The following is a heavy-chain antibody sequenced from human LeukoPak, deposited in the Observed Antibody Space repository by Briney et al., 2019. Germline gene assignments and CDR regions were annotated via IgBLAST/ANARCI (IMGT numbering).Heavy chain of an antibody. CDR1: GGSISSYY. J-gene: IGHJ4*02. CDR2: IYYSGSS. D-gene: IGHD6-13*01. Sequence: SETLSLTCTVSGGSISSYYWSWIRQPPGKQLEWIGYIYYSGSSNYNPSLQSRVTISVGTSKNQFSLKLSSVTAADTAMYYCARQSKGKQLVLDYWGQGTLVTVSS. V-gene: IGHV4-59*01. CDR3: ARQSKGKQLVLDY.